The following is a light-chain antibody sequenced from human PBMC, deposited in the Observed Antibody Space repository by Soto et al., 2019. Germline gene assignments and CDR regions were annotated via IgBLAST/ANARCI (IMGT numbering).Light chain of an antibody. CDR2: EGS. CDR3: CSYAGMNTFV. V-gene: IGLV2-23*01. Sequence: QSVLTQPASVSGSPGQSVAISCTGTSSDVGSYNLVSWYQQHPGKAPKLIIYEGSKRPSGISHRFSGSKSGNTASLTISGLQAEDEGDYHCCSYAGMNTFVFGIGTKLTVL. CDR1: SSDVGSYNL. J-gene: IGLJ1*01.